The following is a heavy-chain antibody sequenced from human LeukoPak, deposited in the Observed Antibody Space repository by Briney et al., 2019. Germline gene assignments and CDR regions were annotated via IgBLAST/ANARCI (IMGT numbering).Heavy chain of an antibody. CDR2: ISGSGGST. V-gene: IGHV3-23*01. CDR1: GFTFSSYW. CDR3: AKDNRRHYTSGPNPDSLH. Sequence: GGSLRLSCAASGFTFSSYWMNWARQAPGKGLEWVSAISGSGGSTYYADSVKGRFTISRDNSKNTLYLQMNSLRVEDTAFYYCAKDNRRHYTSGPNPDSLHWGQGALVTVSS. J-gene: IGHJ4*02. D-gene: IGHD6-19*01.